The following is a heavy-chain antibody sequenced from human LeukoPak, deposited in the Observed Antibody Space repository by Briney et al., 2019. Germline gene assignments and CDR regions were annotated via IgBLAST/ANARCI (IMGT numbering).Heavy chain of an antibody. J-gene: IGHJ4*02. CDR1: GFTFSSYS. CDR3: ARNSASILTGHLY. Sequence: GGSLRLSCAASGFTFSSYSMNWVRQAPGKGLEWVSSISSSSSYIYYADSVKGRFTISRDNAKNSLYLQMNSLRAEDTAVYYCARNSASILTGHLYWGQGTLVTVSS. V-gene: IGHV3-21*01. CDR2: ISSSSSYI. D-gene: IGHD3-9*01.